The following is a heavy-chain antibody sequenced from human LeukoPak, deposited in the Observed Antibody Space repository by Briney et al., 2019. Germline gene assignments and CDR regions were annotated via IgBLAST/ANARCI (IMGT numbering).Heavy chain of an antibody. D-gene: IGHD3-3*01. V-gene: IGHV3-74*01. Sequence: GGSLRLSCAASGNYWMHWVRQAPGKGLVWVSHINSDGSWTSYADSVKGRFTISKDNAKNTVYLQMNSLRAEDTAVYYCARTYYDFWSGYWTYYYGMDVWGQGTTVTVSS. CDR1: GNYW. J-gene: IGHJ6*02. CDR2: INSDGSWT. CDR3: ARTYYDFWSGYWTYYYGMDV.